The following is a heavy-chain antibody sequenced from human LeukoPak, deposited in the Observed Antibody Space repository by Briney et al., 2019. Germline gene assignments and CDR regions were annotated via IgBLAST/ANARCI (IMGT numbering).Heavy chain of an antibody. CDR1: GYTFTGYY. D-gene: IGHD4-17*01. Sequence: ASVKVSCKASGYTFTGYYMHWVRQAPGQGLEWMGWINPNSGGTNYAQKFQGRVTMTRDTSISTAYMELSRLRSDDTAVYYCAREILFTYGDYVGHWGQGTLVTVSS. J-gene: IGHJ4*02. CDR3: AREILFTYGDYVGH. CDR2: INPNSGGT. V-gene: IGHV1-2*02.